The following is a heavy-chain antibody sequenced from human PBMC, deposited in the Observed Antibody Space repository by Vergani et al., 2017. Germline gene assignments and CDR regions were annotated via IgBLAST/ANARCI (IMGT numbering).Heavy chain of an antibody. D-gene: IGHD5-18*01. V-gene: IGHV3-49*04. Sequence: VRLVESGGGVVQTGGSLRLSCAASGFTFINAWMTWVRQAPGKGLEWVAFIRNKAYGGTTEYAASVKGRFTISRDDSKRLAYLQLSGLKTEDTAVYFCXRGRGYSFGYSDYWGQGTLVTVSS. CDR1: GFTFINAW. CDR2: IRNKAYGGTT. CDR3: XRGRGYSFGYSDY. J-gene: IGHJ4*02.